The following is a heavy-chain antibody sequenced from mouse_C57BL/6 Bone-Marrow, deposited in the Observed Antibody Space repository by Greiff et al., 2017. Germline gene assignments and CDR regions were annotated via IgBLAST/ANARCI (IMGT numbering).Heavy chain of an antibody. Sequence: QVQLQQSGAELARPGASVKMSCKASGYTFTSYTMHWVKQRPGQGLEWIGYINPSSGYTKYNQKFKDKATLTADKSSSTAYMQLSSLTSEDSADYYCARGKLRLRKVAYWGQGTLVTVSA. CDR2: INPSSGYT. D-gene: IGHD3-2*02. V-gene: IGHV1-4*01. J-gene: IGHJ3*01. CDR1: GYTFTSYT. CDR3: ARGKLRLRKVAY.